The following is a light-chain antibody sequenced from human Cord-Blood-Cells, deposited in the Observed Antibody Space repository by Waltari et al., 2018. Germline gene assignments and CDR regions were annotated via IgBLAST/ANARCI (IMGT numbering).Light chain of an antibody. J-gene: IGLJ3*02. CDR1: SSDVGGYNY. CDR3: SSYTSSSTWV. V-gene: IGLV2-14*03. Sequence: QSALTQPAPVSGSPGQSITISCTGTSSDVGGYNYVSWYQQHPGKAPKLMIYDVSNRPSGFSNRFSGSKSGNTSSLTISGLQAEDEADYYCSSYTSSSTWVFGGGTKLTVL. CDR2: DVS.